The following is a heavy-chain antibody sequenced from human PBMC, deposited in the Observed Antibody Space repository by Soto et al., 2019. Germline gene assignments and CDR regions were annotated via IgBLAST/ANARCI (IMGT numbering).Heavy chain of an antibody. D-gene: IGHD2-2*01. Sequence: SETLSLTCTVSGGSISSYYWSWIRQPPGKGLEWIGYIYYSGSTNYNPSLKSRVTISVDTSKNQFPLKLSSVTAADTAVYYCARTLTPRYCSSTSCPGWFDPWGQGTLVTVSS. CDR1: GGSISSYY. J-gene: IGHJ5*02. CDR3: ARTLTPRYCSSTSCPGWFDP. CDR2: IYYSGST. V-gene: IGHV4-59*12.